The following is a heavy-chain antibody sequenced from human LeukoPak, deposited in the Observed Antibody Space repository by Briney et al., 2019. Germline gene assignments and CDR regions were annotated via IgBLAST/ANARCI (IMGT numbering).Heavy chain of an antibody. CDR3: ARALRGVIITKDYYYYMDV. V-gene: IGHV4-34*01. CDR1: GGSFSGYY. CDR2: INNSGST. Sequence: AETLSLTCAVYGGSFSGYYWSWIRQPPGKGLEWIGEINNSGSTNYNPSLKSRVTISVDTSKNQFSLKLSSVTAADTAVYYCARALRGVIITKDYYYYMDVWGKGTTVTVSS. J-gene: IGHJ6*03. D-gene: IGHD3-10*01.